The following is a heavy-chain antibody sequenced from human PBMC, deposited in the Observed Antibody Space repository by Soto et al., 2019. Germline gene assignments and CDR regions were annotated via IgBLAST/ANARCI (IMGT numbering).Heavy chain of an antibody. Sequence: QVQLVQSGAEVKKPGSSVKVSCKASGGTFSSYAISWVRQAPGQGLEWMGGIIPIFGTANYAQKFQGRVTITADESTSTAYMELSSLRSEDTAVYYCARKTLKNYYDSSGYSRGYFDYWGQGTLVTVSS. CDR3: ARKTLKNYYDSSGYSRGYFDY. CDR1: GGTFSSYA. D-gene: IGHD3-22*01. V-gene: IGHV1-69*01. J-gene: IGHJ4*02. CDR2: IIPIFGTA.